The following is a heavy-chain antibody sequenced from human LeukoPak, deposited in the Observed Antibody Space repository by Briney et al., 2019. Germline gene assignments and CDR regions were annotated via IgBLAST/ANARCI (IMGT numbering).Heavy chain of an antibody. D-gene: IGHD1-14*01. CDR2: IYYSGST. CDR3: ARGYVEDGPYYFDY. J-gene: IGHJ4*02. V-gene: IGHV4-30-4*01. CDR1: GGSISSGDYY. Sequence: SETLSLTCTVSGGSISSGDYYWSWIRQPPGKGLEWIGYIYYSGSTYYNPSLKGRVTISVDTSKNQFSLKLSSVTAADTAVYYCARGYVEDGPYYFDYWGQGTLVIVSS.